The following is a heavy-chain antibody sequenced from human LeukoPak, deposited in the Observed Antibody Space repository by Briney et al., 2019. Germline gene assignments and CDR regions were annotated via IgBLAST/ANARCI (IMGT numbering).Heavy chain of an antibody. CDR2: ISGSGVST. Sequence: GGSLRLSCAASGFTFSNYAMSWVRQAPGKGLEWVSAISGSGVSTYYTDSVKGRFTFSRDNSKNTLYLQMNSLRAEDTAVHYCGRDQAAAGVNWGQGTLVTVSS. J-gene: IGHJ4*02. D-gene: IGHD6-13*01. V-gene: IGHV3-23*01. CDR1: GFTFSNYA. CDR3: GRDQAAAGVN.